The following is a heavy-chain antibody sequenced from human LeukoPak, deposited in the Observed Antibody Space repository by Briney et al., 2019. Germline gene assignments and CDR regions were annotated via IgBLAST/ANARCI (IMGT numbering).Heavy chain of an antibody. CDR3: ARQSSPLYDSGWHFFDY. V-gene: IGHV5-51*01. Sequence: GESLKISCKGSGHSFSSSWIAWVRQMPGKGLEWMGIIYPGDSDTIYSPSFQGQVTISADKSISTAYLQWSSLKASDTAMYYCARQSSPLYDSGWHFFDYWGQGTLVTVSS. D-gene: IGHD6-19*01. CDR1: GHSFSSSW. J-gene: IGHJ4*02. CDR2: IYPGDSDT.